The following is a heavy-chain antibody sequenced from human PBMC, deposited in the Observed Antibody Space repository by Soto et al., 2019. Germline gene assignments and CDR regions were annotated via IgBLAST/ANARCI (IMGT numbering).Heavy chain of an antibody. CDR2: IIPSFGRT. CDR3: ADLSLGYCSSTTCPPDY. J-gene: IGHJ4*01. Sequence: ASVKVSCKVSGGSLNQYAISWVRRTPGQGLEWMGGIIPSFGRTSYAQKFQGRVTITADESTTTVNLELRGLRSEDSAIYFCADLSLGYCSSTTCPPDYWG. V-gene: IGHV1-69*13. CDR1: GGSLNQYA. D-gene: IGHD2-15*01.